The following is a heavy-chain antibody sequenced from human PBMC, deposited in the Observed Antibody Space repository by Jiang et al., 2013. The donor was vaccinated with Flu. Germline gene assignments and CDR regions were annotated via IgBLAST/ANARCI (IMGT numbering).Heavy chain of an antibody. V-gene: IGHV4-39*01. CDR1: GGSISSSVHY. D-gene: IGHD3-10*01. CDR2: MFHSGSA. Sequence: GLVKPSETLSLTCTVSGGSISSSVHYWGWIRQSPGKGLEWIGSMFHSGSAYNNPSFRGRVTMSVDTSKNQFSLKLTSVTAADTAVYYCARHFAYGSGSSTNWFDPWGPGNPGHRLL. CDR3: ARHFAYGSGSSTNWFDP. J-gene: IGHJ5*02.